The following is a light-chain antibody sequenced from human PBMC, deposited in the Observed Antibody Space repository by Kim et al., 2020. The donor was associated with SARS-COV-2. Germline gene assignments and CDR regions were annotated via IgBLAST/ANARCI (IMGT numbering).Light chain of an antibody. CDR3: AAWDDSLSGWV. CDR1: STNIGSNY. J-gene: IGLJ3*02. CDR2: RNN. V-gene: IGLV1-47*01. Sequence: GQRVTISCSGSSTNIGSNYVYGYQQLPGTAPKLLIYRNNQRPSGVPDRFSGSKSGTAASLAISGIRSEDEADYYWAAWDDSLSGWVFGGGTQLTVL.